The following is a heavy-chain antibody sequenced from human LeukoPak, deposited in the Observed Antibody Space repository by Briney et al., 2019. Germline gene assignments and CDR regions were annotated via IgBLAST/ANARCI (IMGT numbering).Heavy chain of an antibody. Sequence: SETLSLTCTVSGGSISSSSYYWGWIRQPPEKGLEWIGSIYYSGSTYYNPSLKSRVTISVDTSKNQFSLKLSSVTAADTAVYYCARHSSGYYYDEQFDYWGQGTLVTVSS. V-gene: IGHV4-39*01. CDR2: IYYSGST. CDR1: GGSISSSSYY. D-gene: IGHD3-22*01. CDR3: ARHSSGYYYDEQFDY. J-gene: IGHJ4*02.